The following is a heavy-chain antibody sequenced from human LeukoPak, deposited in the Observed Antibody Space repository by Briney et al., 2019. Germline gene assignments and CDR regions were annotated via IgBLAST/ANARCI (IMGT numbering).Heavy chain of an antibody. CDR2: ISSSGYTI. CDR1: GFTFSSYS. J-gene: IGHJ4*02. CDR3: ARTGDYGSGSYYTFDY. D-gene: IGHD3-10*01. Sequence: GGSLRLSCVASGFTFSSYSMNWVRQAPGKGLEWISYISSSGYTIYYADSVKGRFTISRDNAKNSLYLQMNSLRAEDTAIYYCARTGDYGSGSYYTFDYWGQGTLVTVSS. V-gene: IGHV3-48*03.